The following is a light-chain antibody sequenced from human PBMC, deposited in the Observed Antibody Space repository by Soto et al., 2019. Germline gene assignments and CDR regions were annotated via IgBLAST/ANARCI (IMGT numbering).Light chain of an antibody. Sequence: ENVLTQSPGTLSLSPGEGATLSCRASQSISSNYLAWYHQKPGQAPRLLIFGASSRATDIPDRFRGSGSGRDFLLNISRLEPADSGMYYCQQYSSSPRTFGQGTKVDIK. CDR1: QSISSNY. CDR3: QQYSSSPRT. J-gene: IGKJ1*01. CDR2: GAS. V-gene: IGKV3-20*01.